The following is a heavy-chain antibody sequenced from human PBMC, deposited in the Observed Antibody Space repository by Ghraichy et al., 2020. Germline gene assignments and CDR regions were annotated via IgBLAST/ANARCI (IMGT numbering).Heavy chain of an antibody. Sequence: GGSLRLSCAASGFTFSSSGMHWVRQAPGKGLDWVAVIWYDGSNKYYADSVKGRFTISRDNSKNTLYLQMNSLRAEDTSVDYCAREYRGYNWNYVDYHSQSVHVGYWGPGTLVTVSS. CDR3: AREYRGYNWNYVDYHSQSVHVGY. CDR2: IWYDGSNK. J-gene: IGHJ4*02. CDR1: GFTFSSSG. V-gene: IGHV3-33*01. D-gene: IGHD1-7*01.